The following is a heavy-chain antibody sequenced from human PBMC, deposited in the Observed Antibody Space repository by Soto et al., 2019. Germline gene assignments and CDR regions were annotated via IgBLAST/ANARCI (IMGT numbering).Heavy chain of an antibody. D-gene: IGHD2-2*01. CDR3: ARERRSSTSSLYGMDL. Sequence: ASVKVSCKASGYTFTGYYMHWVRQAPGQGLEWMGWINPNSGGTNYAQKFQGRVTMTRDTSISTAYMELSRLRSDDTAVYYCARERRSSTSSLYGMDLWGQGTTVTVSS. J-gene: IGHJ6*02. CDR1: GYTFTGYY. CDR2: INPNSGGT. V-gene: IGHV1-2*02.